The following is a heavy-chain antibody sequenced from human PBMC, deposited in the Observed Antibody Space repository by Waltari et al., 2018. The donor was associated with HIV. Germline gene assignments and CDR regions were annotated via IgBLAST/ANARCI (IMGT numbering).Heavy chain of an antibody. Sequence: QLQLQESGPGLVKPSETLSLTCTVSGGSVSSSSYFWGWIRQPPGKGLEWVGRIYYTGRAYYNPSLKSRVTISVDTSKNQFSLKVTSVTAADTVVYYCARHALRVGAAYWNFDLWGRGTLVTVSS. J-gene: IGHJ2*01. D-gene: IGHD1-26*01. CDR1: GGSVSSSSYF. CDR2: IYYTGRA. V-gene: IGHV4-39*01. CDR3: ARHALRVGAAYWNFDL.